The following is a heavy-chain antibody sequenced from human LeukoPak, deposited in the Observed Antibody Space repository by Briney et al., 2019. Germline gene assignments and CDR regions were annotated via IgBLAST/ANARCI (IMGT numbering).Heavy chain of an antibody. CDR1: GGSISSGSYY. CDR3: ARERWWGNDAFDI. D-gene: IGHD2-15*01. V-gene: IGHV4-61*02. Sequence: SQTLSLTCTVSGGSISSGSYYWGWIRQPAGKGLEWIGRIYTGGSTNYNPSLKSRVTISVDTSKNQFSLKLSSVTAADTAVYYCARERWWGNDAFDIWGQGTMVTVSS. J-gene: IGHJ3*02. CDR2: IYTGGST.